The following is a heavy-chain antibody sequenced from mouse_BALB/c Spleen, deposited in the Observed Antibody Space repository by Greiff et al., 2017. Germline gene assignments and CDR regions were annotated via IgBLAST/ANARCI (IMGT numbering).Heavy chain of an antibody. D-gene: IGHD3-3*01. J-gene: IGHJ3*01. Sequence: EVQLQQSGTVLARPGASVKMSCKASGYTFTSYWMHWVKQRPGQGLEWIGAIYPGNSDTSYNQKFKGKAKLTAVTSTSTAYMELSSLTNEDSAVYYCTRGRDGTWFAYWGQGTLVTVSA. V-gene: IGHV1-5*01. CDR3: TRGRDGTWFAY. CDR1: GYTFTSYW. CDR2: IYPGNSDT.